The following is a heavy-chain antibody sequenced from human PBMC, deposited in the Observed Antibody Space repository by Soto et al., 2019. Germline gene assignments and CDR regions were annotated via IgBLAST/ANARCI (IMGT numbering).Heavy chain of an antibody. CDR3: AKSTYYDLLTAYDALDI. D-gene: IGHD3-9*01. J-gene: IGHJ3*02. CDR2: IIGGGDKT. Sequence: EAQLLESGGGLVRPGGSLRLACTASGVGFSSYALTRGRQAPGKGLQWVSGIIGGGDKTYYLDSVKGRFTISRDNSNQTLYLHMTSLRAEDTAIYYCAKSTYYDLLTAYDALDIWGQGTMVTVCS. V-gene: IGHV3-23*01. CDR1: GVGFSSYA.